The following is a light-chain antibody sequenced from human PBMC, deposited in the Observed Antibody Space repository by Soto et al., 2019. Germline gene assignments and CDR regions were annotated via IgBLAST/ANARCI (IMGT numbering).Light chain of an antibody. CDR1: QSVSNN. J-gene: IGKJ5*01. V-gene: IGKV3-15*01. Sequence: EIVMTQSPATLSLSPGERVTLSCRASQSVSNNLVWYQQKPGQAPRLLMYGSSIRATGIPARFSGSGSGTEFTLSISSLQPDDFGTYYCQQYDEHSITFGQGTRLEI. CDR2: GSS. CDR3: QQYDEHSIT.